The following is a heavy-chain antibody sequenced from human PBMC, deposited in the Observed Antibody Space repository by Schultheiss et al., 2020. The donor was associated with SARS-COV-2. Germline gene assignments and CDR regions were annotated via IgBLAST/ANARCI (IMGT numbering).Heavy chain of an antibody. V-gene: IGHV4-30-4*02. Sequence: SETLSLTCTVSGGSISSGGYYWSWIRQPPGKGLEWIGYIYYSGSTYYNPSLKSRVTISLDTSKNQFSLTMRSVTAADTAVYYCARGHSTWWFDPWGQGTLVTVSS. J-gene: IGHJ5*02. D-gene: IGHD2-15*01. CDR2: IYYSGST. CDR3: ARGHSTWWFDP. CDR1: GGSISSGGYY.